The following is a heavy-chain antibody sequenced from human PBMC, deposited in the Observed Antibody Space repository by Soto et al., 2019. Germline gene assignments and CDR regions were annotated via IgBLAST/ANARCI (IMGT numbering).Heavy chain of an antibody. D-gene: IGHD6-19*01. Sequence: GASLKISCKGSGYSFTSYWISWVRQMPGKGLEWMGRIDPSDSYTNYSPSFQGHVTISADKSISTAYLQWSSLKASDTAMYYCARLQIAVADSFDYGGQGTRVTV. CDR2: IDPSDSYT. V-gene: IGHV5-10-1*01. CDR1: GYSFTSYW. CDR3: ARLQIAVADSFDY. J-gene: IGHJ4*02.